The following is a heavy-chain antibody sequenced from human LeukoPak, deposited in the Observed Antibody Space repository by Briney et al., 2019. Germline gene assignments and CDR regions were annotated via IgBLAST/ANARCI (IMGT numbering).Heavy chain of an antibody. CDR1: GGSISSGDYS. CDR3: ARDQRFDGSGSYSPPDAFDI. Sequence: SQTLSLTCTVSGGSISSGDYSWSWIRQPPGKGLEWIGYIYYSGSTYYNPSLKSRVTISVDTSKNQFSLKLSSVTAADTAVYYCARDQRFDGSGSYSPPDAFDIWGQGTMVTVSS. J-gene: IGHJ3*02. D-gene: IGHD3-10*01. CDR2: IYYSGST. V-gene: IGHV4-30-4*01.